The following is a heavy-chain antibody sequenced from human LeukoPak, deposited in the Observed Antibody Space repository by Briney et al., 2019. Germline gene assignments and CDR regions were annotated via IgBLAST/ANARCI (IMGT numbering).Heavy chain of an antibody. CDR1: GFNFSNNL. Sequence: GGSLRLSCAASGFNFSNNLLHWVRQAPGKGLEWVAVSSFNGVHKFYADSVKGRFVISGDNSKNTLYLQMNSLRVEDRGTYYCARVGNDSGWHDAFGYFDSWGQGVLVTVSS. CDR2: SSFNGVHK. CDR3: ARVGNDSGWHDAFGYFDS. V-gene: IGHV3-30*09. D-gene: IGHD6-19*01. J-gene: IGHJ4*02.